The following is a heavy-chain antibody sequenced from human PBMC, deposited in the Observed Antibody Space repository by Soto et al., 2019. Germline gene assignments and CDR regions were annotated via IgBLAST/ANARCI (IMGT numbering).Heavy chain of an antibody. CDR3: ASSYGSGYRAFDY. CDR1: GDTFTFYS. CDR2: INPILSMS. V-gene: IGHV1-69*02. D-gene: IGHD3-10*01. J-gene: IGHJ4*02. Sequence: QVQLVQSGAEVKKPGSSVRVSCKASGDTFTFYSINWVRQAPGLGLEWMGRINPILSMSNYAQRFQGRVTMTEDKSRSTAYMDLSRLRSEDTAMYYCASSYGSGYRAFDYWGQGALVTVSS.